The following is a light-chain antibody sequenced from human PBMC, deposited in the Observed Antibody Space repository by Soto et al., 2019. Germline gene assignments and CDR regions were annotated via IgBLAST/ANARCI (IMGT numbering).Light chain of an antibody. CDR1: SSDVGGYNY. CDR2: DVT. V-gene: IGLV2-14*01. J-gene: IGLJ2*01. CDR3: NSYTSSTTVV. Sequence: QSALTRPASVSGSPGQSITISCTGTSSDVGGYNYVSWYQQHPGKAPKLMIYDVTNRPSGVSNRFSGSKSGNTASLTISGLQAEDEADYYCNSYTSSTTVVFGGGTKLTVL.